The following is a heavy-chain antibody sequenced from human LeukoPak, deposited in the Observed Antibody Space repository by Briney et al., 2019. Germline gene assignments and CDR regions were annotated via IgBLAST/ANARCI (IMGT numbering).Heavy chain of an antibody. D-gene: IGHD3-16*02. CDR2: IYYSGST. CDR1: GGSFSIYY. CDR3: ARGKNYDYVWGSYRYPFHDAFDI. J-gene: IGHJ3*02. V-gene: IGHV4-4*07. Sequence: SETLSLTCTVSGGSFSIYYWSWIRQPAGKGLEWIGSIYYSGSTYYNPSLKSRVTISVDTSKNQFSLKLSSVTAADTAVYYCARGKNYDYVWGSYRYPFHDAFDIWGQGTMVTVSS.